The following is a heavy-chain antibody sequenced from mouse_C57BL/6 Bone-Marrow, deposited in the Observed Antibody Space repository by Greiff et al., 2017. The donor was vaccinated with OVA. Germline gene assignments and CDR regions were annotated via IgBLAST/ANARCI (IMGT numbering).Heavy chain of an antibody. CDR1: GYTFTSYG. D-gene: IGHD2-5*01. CDR3: ARGDYYSNYGFAY. J-gene: IGHJ3*01. V-gene: IGHV1-81*01. Sequence: VQRVESGAELARPGASVKLSCKASGYTFTSYGISWVKQRTGQGLEWIGEIYPRSGNTYYNEKFKGKATLTADKSSSTAYMELRSLTSEDSAVYFCARGDYYSNYGFAYWGQGTLVTVSA. CDR2: IYPRSGNT.